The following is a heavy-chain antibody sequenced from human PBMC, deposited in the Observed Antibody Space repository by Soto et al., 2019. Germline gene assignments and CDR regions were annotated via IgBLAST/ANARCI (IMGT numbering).Heavy chain of an antibody. CDR1: GGSISRGGYS. V-gene: IGHV4-30-2*01. CDR2: IYHSGST. D-gene: IGHD2-2*02. CDR3: ATIPATTILTDY. Sequence: PSETLSLTCAVSGGSISRGGYSWSWIRQPPGKGLEWIGYIYHSGSTYYNPSLKSRVTISVDTSKNQFSLKLSSVTAADTAVYYCATIPATTILTDYWGQGTLVTVSS. J-gene: IGHJ4*02.